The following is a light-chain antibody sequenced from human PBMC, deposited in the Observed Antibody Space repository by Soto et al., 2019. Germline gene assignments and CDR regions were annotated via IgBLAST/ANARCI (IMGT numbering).Light chain of an antibody. J-gene: IGKJ1*01. CDR1: QSITNF. CDR2: DAS. V-gene: IGKV1-5*01. Sequence: DIQMTQSPSTLSASIGESVTISCRANQSITNFLAWYQQKPGKAPKLLIYDASTLESGVPSRFRGSGSGTEFTLTMSSLQPEDFATYYCQQYNTYSWTFGQGTKVDIK. CDR3: QQYNTYSWT.